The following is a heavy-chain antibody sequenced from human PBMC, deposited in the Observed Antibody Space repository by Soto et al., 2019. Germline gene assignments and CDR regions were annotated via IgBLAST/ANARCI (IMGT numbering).Heavy chain of an antibody. V-gene: IGHV3-21*01. D-gene: IGHD2-8*01. CDR3: ARRDCTNGVCPFDY. CDR2: ISTSGSRI. J-gene: IGHJ4*02. Sequence: GGSLRLSCAASGFTFSGSSMNWVRQAPGQGLEWVSSISTSGSRIYYADSVKGRFTISRDNAKNSLFLQMNSLRAEDTAVYYCARRDCTNGVCPFDYWGQGTRVTVSS. CDR1: GFTFSGSS.